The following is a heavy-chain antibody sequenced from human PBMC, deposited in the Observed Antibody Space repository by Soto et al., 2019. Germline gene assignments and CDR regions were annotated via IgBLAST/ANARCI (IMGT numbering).Heavy chain of an antibody. V-gene: IGHV2-5*02. Sequence: VSGPTLVNPTQTLTLTCTFSGFSLSTDDVGVGLIRQPPGKALDWLAVIYWDDDKRYSPSLKSRLTITKDTSKNQVLLTMTNMDPVDTATYFCARSKYSISSFDYWGQGALVTVYS. CDR1: GFSLSTDDVG. D-gene: IGHD6-6*01. CDR3: ARSKYSISSFDY. J-gene: IGHJ4*02. CDR2: IYWDDDK.